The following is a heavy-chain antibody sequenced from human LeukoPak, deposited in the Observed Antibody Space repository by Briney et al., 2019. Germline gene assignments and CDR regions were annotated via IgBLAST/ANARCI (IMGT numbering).Heavy chain of an antibody. CDR1: GYTFTGYY. CDR3: ARGYYDSSGYYYNDY. J-gene: IGHJ4*02. V-gene: IGHV1-2*06. CDR2: INPNSGGT. D-gene: IGHD3-22*01. Sequence: ASVKVSCKASGYTFTGYYMHWVRQAPGQGLEWMGRINPNSGGTNYAQKFQGRVTMTRDTSISTAYMELSRLRSDDTAVYYCARGYYDSSGYYYNDYWGQGTLGTVSS.